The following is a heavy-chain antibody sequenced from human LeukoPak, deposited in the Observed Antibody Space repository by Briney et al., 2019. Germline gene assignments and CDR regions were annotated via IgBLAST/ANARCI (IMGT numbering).Heavy chain of an antibody. CDR2: ISDGGSDI. J-gene: IGHJ4*02. CDR1: GFTFSSYA. CDR3: ARGISSGIVVTANAY. D-gene: IGHD2-21*02. Sequence: GGSLRLSCAASGFTFSSYAVHWLRQAPDKGLEWLAVISDGGSDIYYAVSVRGRFPISRDNSENTLSLQMSSRRAEETAVYYCARGISSGIVVTANAYWGQGTLVTVSS. V-gene: IGHV3-30-3*01.